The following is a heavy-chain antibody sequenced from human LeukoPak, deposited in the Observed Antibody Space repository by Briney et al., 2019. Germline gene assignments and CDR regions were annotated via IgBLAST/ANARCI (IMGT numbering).Heavy chain of an antibody. J-gene: IGHJ4*02. Sequence: GGSLRLSCAASGFTFSSYTMNWVRQAPGKGLEWVSYISSSSSSIYYADSVKGRFTISRDKAKNSLYLQMNSLRDEDTAVYYCARVRLRLGELSHDYWGQGTLVTVSS. CDR3: ARVRLRLGELSHDY. V-gene: IGHV3-48*02. CDR1: GFTFSSYT. CDR2: ISSSSSSI. D-gene: IGHD3-16*02.